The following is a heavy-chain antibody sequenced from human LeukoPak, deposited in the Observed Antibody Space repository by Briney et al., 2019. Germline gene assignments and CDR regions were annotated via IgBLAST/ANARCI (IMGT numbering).Heavy chain of an antibody. CDR3: AKSGGYDPHAFDI. D-gene: IGHD5-12*01. CDR2: ISGSGGST. J-gene: IGHJ3*02. Sequence: PSETLSLTCAVYGGSFSGYYWSWIRQPPGKGLEWVSAISGSGGSTYYADSVKGRFTISRDNSKNTLYLQMNSLRAEDTAIYYCAKSGGYDPHAFDIWGQGTMVTVSS. CDR1: GGSFSGYY. V-gene: IGHV3-23*01.